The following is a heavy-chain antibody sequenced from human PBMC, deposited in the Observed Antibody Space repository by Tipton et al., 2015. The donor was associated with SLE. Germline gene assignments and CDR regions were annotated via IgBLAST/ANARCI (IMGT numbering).Heavy chain of an antibody. V-gene: IGHV3-43*01. D-gene: IGHD6-13*01. J-gene: IGHJ4*02. CDR3: AKDKGASNWSYYFDY. CDR2: ISWDGGST. CDR1: GFTFEDYT. Sequence: SLRLSCAASGFTFEDYTMHWVRQAPGKGLEWVSLISWDGGSTYYADSVKGRFTISRDNTTNSLYLQMNSLRTEDTAFYYCAKDKGASNWSYYFDYWGQGTLVTVSS.